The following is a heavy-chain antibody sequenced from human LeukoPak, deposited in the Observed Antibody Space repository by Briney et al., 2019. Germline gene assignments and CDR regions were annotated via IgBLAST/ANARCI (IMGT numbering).Heavy chain of an antibody. D-gene: IGHD3-9*01. Sequence: SETLSLTCTVSGGSISSYYWSWIRQPPGKGLEWIGYIYYSGSTNYNPSLKSRVTISVDTSKNQFSLKLSSVTAADTAVYYCARQLGDYDILTGYSKSYYFDYWGQGTLVTVSS. J-gene: IGHJ4*02. CDR3: ARQLGDYDILTGYSKSYYFDY. CDR2: IYYSGST. CDR1: GGSISSYY. V-gene: IGHV4-59*08.